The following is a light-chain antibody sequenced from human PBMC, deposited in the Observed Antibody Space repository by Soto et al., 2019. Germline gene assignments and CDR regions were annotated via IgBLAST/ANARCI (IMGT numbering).Light chain of an antibody. CDR1: QSVVGN. CDR2: RIF. V-gene: IGKV3-15*01. J-gene: IGKJ1*01. CDR3: LQHYSWPWT. Sequence: EIVMTQSPGTVSVFPGETVTLSCRAIQSVVGNLDWFHQKPGQAPRLVFLRIFTRAIGVPARFSGSGSETEFTLTISGLQSEDSGVYYCLQHYSWPWTFGQGTKVEIK.